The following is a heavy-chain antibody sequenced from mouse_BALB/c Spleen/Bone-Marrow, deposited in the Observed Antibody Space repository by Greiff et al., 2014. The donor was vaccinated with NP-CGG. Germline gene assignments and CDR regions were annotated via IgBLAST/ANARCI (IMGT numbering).Heavy chain of an antibody. CDR1: GFTFSSYA. CDR2: ISSGGSYT. Sequence: EVQLVESGGGLVKPGGSLKLSCAASGFTFSSYAMSWVRQTPEKRLEWVATISSGGSYTYYPDGVKGRFTISRDNAKNTLYPQMSSLRSEDTAMYYCARHGITRLLDYWGQGTTLTVSS. CDR3: ARHGITRLLDY. J-gene: IGHJ2*01. V-gene: IGHV5-9-3*01. D-gene: IGHD2-4*01.